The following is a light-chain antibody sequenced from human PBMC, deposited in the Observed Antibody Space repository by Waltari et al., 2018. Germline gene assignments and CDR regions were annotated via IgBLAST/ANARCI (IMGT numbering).Light chain of an antibody. V-gene: IGLV2-14*03. J-gene: IGLJ3*02. CDR3: SSYTSSSTWV. CDR2: DVT. Sequence: QSALTQPASVSGSPGQSITISCPGTSSDVGGYTYVSRYQQHPGKAPKLMIYDVTTRPSGVSNRFSGSKSVNTASLTISGLQAEDEADYYCSSYTSSSTWVFGGGTKLTVL. CDR1: SSDVGGYTY.